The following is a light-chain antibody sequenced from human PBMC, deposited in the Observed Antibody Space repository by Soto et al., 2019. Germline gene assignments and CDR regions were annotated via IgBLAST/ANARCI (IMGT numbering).Light chain of an antibody. J-gene: IGKJ1*01. Sequence: AIRMTQSPSSFSASTGDRVTITCRSSQGISSYLAWYQQKPGKAPKLLIYAASTLQSGVPSRFSGSGSWTDFTLTISCLQSEDFATYYCQQYYSYPWTLGQGTKV. CDR3: QQYYSYPWT. V-gene: IGKV1-8*01. CDR1: QGISSY. CDR2: AAS.